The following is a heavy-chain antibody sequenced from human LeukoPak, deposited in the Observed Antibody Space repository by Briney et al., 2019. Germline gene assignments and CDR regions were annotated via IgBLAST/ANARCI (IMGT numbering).Heavy chain of an antibody. J-gene: IGHJ5*02. D-gene: IGHD3-16*01. CDR3: AREMIPAWFDP. CDR2: IYHSGST. Sequence: SETLSLTCAVSGGSISSGGYSWSWIRQPPGKGLEWIGYIYHSGSTYYNPSLKSRVTISVDRSKNQFSLKLGSVTAADTAVYYCAREMIPAWFDPWGQGTLVTVSS. CDR1: GGSISSGGYS. V-gene: IGHV4-30-2*01.